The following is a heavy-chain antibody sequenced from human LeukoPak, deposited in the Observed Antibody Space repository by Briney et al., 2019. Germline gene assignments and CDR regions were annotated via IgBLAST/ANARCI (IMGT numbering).Heavy chain of an antibody. CDR1: GGSISSYY. Sequence: PSETLSLTCTVSGGSISSYYWSWIRQPAGKGLEWIGRICTSGSTNYNPSLKSRVTMSVDTSKNQFSLKLSSVTAADTAVYYCARDQWGYYDSSGYYYFDYWGQGTLVTVSS. V-gene: IGHV4-4*07. CDR2: ICTSGST. D-gene: IGHD3-22*01. J-gene: IGHJ4*02. CDR3: ARDQWGYYDSSGYYYFDY.